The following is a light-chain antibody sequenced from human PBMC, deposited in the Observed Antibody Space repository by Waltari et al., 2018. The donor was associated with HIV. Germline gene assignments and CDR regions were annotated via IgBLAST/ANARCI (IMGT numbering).Light chain of an antibody. CDR2: DTY. V-gene: IGLV1-51*01. Sequence: QSVLTQPPSVSAAPGQKVTIPCTGSSSDIGSYPVSWYQQFPGTAPRRLIFDTYKRPSGIPDRFSASKSGTSATLDITGLQTGDEADYYCATWDNSLSIGVFGGGTKLTVL. CDR1: SSDIGSYP. J-gene: IGLJ3*02. CDR3: ATWDNSLSIGV.